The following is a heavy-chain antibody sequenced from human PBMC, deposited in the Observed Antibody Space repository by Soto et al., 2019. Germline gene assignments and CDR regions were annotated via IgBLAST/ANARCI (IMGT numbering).Heavy chain of an antibody. V-gene: IGHV3-7*05. D-gene: IGHD3-16*01. CDR2: IKEDGSEK. Sequence: EVQLVESGGGLVQPGGSLRLSCAASGFTCSDFWMRWVRQAPGKGLEWVANIKEDGSEKYYVDYVKGRFTISRNNAQNSLSLQMNSLSAEDTAVYYCGRGGGGGSHYWGPGTLVTVSS. CDR1: GFTCSDFW. J-gene: IGHJ4*02. CDR3: GRGGGGGSHY.